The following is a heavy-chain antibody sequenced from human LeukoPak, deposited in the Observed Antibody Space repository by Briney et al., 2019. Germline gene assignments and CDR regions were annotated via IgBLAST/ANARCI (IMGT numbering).Heavy chain of an antibody. CDR1: GFTFDEYG. CDR3: VQSITMFIG. V-gene: IGHV3-20*04. D-gene: IGHD3-10*02. CDR2: ISLNGGAT. Sequence: GGSLRLSCVASGFTFDEYGMSWVRQAQGKGLEWVPGISLNGGATGYADSVKGRFTISRDNGKNSLYLQMNSLRAEDTALYYCVQSITMFIGWGQGTLVTVSS. J-gene: IGHJ4*02.